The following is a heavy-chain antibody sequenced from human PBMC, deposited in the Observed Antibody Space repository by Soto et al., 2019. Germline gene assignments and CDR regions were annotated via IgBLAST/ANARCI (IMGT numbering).Heavy chain of an antibody. D-gene: IGHD2-2*01. J-gene: IGHJ5*02. CDR2: VYYSGSS. CDR3: AKLSCTSSTCYFPGWFDP. CDR1: GDSISGGASF. Sequence: SETLSLTCTVSGDSISGGASFWSWIRQPPGKGLEWIANVYYSGSSYYNPSLKSRLTISVDTTKNQFSLQLKSMTAADAAVYYCAKLSCTSSTCYFPGWFDPWGQGTLVSVSS. V-gene: IGHV4-31*03.